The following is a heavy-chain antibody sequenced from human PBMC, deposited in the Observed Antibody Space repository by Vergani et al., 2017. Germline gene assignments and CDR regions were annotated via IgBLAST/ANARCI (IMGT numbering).Heavy chain of an antibody. V-gene: IGHV3-48*03. CDR1: GSTFSSYE. Sequence: EVQLVESGGGLVQPGGSLRLSCAASGSTFSSYEMNWVRQAPGKGLEWVSYISSSGSTIYYADSVKGRFTISRDNAKNSLYLQMNSLRAEDTAVYYCARDRRPNYGMDVWGQGTTVTVSS. D-gene: IGHD6-6*01. CDR3: ARDRRPNYGMDV. J-gene: IGHJ6*02. CDR2: ISSSGSTI.